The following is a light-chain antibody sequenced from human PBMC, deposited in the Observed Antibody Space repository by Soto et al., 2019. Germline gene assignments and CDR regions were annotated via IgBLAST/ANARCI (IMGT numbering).Light chain of an antibody. Sequence: EIMLTQSPGTLSLSPGERATLSCRASQSVRNTNLAWYQQKPGQAPRLLISGASNRATGIPVRFSGSGSGTDFTLTISGLQPEDFATYYCQQLTRYPSTFGGGTKVDIK. CDR1: QSVRNTN. CDR2: GAS. J-gene: IGKJ4*01. V-gene: IGKV3-20*01. CDR3: QQLTRYPST.